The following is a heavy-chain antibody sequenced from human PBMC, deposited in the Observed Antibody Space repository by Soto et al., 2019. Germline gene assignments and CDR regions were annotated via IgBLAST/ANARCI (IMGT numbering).Heavy chain of an antibody. Sequence: QVQLVESGGGVVQPGRSLRLSCAASGFTFSSYAMHWVRQAPGKGLEWVAVISYDGSNKYYADSVKGRFTISRDNSENTLYLQMNSLRAEDTAVYYCARDRSGDYVFDYWGQGTLVTVSS. CDR1: GFTFSSYA. CDR3: ARDRSGDYVFDY. CDR2: ISYDGSNK. J-gene: IGHJ4*02. V-gene: IGHV3-30-3*01. D-gene: IGHD4-17*01.